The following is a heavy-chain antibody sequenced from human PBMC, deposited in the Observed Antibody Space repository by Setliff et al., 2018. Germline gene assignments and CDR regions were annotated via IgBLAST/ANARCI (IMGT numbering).Heavy chain of an antibody. Sequence: ASVKVSCKASGYIFTTYGFNWVRQTPGQGLEWMGMISTYTGKTTYAQKFQGRVTMTTDTSTGTGYMELRSLRSDDTAVYFCARFGGSCSSSSCYASDLWGQGTRVTVSS. V-gene: IGHV1-18*01. CDR2: ISTYTGKT. J-gene: IGHJ3*01. D-gene: IGHD2-2*01. CDR3: ARFGGSCSSSSCYASDL. CDR1: GYIFTTYG.